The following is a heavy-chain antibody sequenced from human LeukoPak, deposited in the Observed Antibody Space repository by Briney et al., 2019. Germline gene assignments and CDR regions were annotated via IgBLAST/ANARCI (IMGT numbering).Heavy chain of an antibody. CDR2: ISGSGGST. CDR1: GFTFSSYA. V-gene: IGHV3-23*01. J-gene: IGHJ3*02. Sequence: GGSLRLSCAASGFTFSSYAVSWVRQAPGKGLEWVSAISGSGGSTYYADSVKGRFTISRDNSKNTLYLQMNSLRAEDTAVYYCAKGRLSSGWYDAFDIWGQGTMVTVSS. CDR3: AKGRLSSGWYDAFDI. D-gene: IGHD6-19*01.